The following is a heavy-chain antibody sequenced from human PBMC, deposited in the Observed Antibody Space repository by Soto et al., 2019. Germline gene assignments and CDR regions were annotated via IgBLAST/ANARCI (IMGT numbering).Heavy chain of an antibody. CDR2: ISHIGNT. J-gene: IGHJ4*02. V-gene: IGHV4-61*01. Sequence: QVQLQESGPGLVKPSETLSLTCTVSGVPVSSGSNHWSWIRQPPGKGLEWIGYISHIGNTDYSSSLEGRAIISIDTSNSQCSLKLSSVTAADTAVYYCASDVSDSGWLDCWGQGTLVTVSS. CDR3: ASDVSDSGWLDC. CDR1: GVPVSSGSNH. D-gene: IGHD5-12*01.